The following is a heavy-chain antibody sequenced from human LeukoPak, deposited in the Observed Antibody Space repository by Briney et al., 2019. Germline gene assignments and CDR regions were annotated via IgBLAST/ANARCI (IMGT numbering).Heavy chain of an antibody. J-gene: IGHJ6*03. V-gene: IGHV1-8*01. CDR3: ARGAASSSWYNYYYYYMDD. CDR1: GYTFTSYD. CDR2: MNPNSGNT. Sequence: ASVKVSCKASGYTFTSYDINWVRQATAQGLEWVGWMNPNSGNTGYAQKFQGRVTMASNTSISTAYMELSSLRSEDTAVYYCARGAASSSWYNYYYYYMDDWGKGTMVTVSS. D-gene: IGHD6-13*01.